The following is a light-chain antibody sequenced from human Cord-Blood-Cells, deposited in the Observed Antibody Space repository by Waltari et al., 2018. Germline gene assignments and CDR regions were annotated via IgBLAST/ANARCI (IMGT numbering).Light chain of an antibody. CDR3: SSYTSSSTVV. CDR1: SSDVGGYNY. J-gene: IGLJ2*01. Sequence: QSALTQPASVSGSPGQSITISCTGTSSDVGGYNYVSWYQQHPGKAPKPLIYDVSKRPSGLSNRCADNKSGNTACLTISGLQAEDEADYYCSSYTSSSTVVFGGGTKLTV. CDR2: DVS. V-gene: IGLV2-14*01.